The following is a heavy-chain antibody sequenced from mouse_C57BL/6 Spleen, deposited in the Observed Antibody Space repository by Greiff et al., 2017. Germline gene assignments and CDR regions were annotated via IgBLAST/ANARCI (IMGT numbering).Heavy chain of an antibody. CDR1: GFTFSDYG. Sequence: EVQLVESGGGLVKPGGSLKLSCAASGFTFSDYGMHWVRQAPEKGLEWVAYISSGSSTIHYADTVKGRFTISRDNAKNTLYLQMTSLRSEDTAMYYCARTHCYGSSPYAMEYWGQGTTVTVSS. CDR3: ARTHCYGSSPYAMEY. V-gene: IGHV5-17*01. J-gene: IGHJ4*01. D-gene: IGHD1-1*01. CDR2: ISSGSSTI.